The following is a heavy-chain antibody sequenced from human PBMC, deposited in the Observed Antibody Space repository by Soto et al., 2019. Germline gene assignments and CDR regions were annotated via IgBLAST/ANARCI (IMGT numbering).Heavy chain of an antibody. CDR1: GFTFSSYA. CDR3: ARDASLTTQSSPFDY. D-gene: IGHD1-1*01. CDR2: ISYDGSNK. Sequence: QVQLVESGGGVVQPGRSLRLSCAASGFTFSSYAMHWVRQAPGKGLEWVAVISYDGSNKYYADSVKGRFTISRDNSKNTLYLQMISLRAEDTAVYYCARDASLTTQSSPFDYWGQGTLVTVSS. V-gene: IGHV3-30-3*01. J-gene: IGHJ4*02.